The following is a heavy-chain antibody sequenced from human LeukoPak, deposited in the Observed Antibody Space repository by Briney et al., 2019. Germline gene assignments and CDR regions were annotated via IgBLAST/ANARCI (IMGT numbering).Heavy chain of an antibody. Sequence: GGSLRLSCAASRFTFSSYAMSWVRQAPEKGLEWVSVISAGGGSTDYADSVKGRFTISRDNSKNTLYLQMNSLRAEDTAVYYCARVAVPGTYDYWGQGTLVTVSS. J-gene: IGHJ4*02. CDR1: RFTFSSYA. D-gene: IGHD6-19*01. CDR3: ARVAVPGTYDY. V-gene: IGHV3-23*01. CDR2: ISAGGGST.